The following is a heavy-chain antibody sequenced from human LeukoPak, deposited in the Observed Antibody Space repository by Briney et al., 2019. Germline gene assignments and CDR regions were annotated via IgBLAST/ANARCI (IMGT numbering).Heavy chain of an antibody. V-gene: IGHV4-59*01. CDR3: AREMGSGIAS. D-gene: IGHD3-10*01. CDR1: GDSITNYY. J-gene: IGHJ4*02. Sequence: PSETLSLTCTVSGDSITNYYWNWIRQPPGKGLEWIGYIYYSGNSNYNPSLESRVTISIDTSKNQFSLRLHSVTAADTAVYYCAREMGSGIASWGQGTLVTVSS. CDR2: IYYSGNS.